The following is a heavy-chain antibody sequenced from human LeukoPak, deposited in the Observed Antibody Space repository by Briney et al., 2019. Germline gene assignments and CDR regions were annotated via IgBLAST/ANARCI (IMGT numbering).Heavy chain of an antibody. D-gene: IGHD3-9*01. Sequence: PGGSLRLSCVASGFTFRTYAMSWVRQAPGKGLEWVSAISGSGGSTYYADSVKGRFTISRDNSKNTLYLQMNSLRAEDTAVYYCAKDRSQGYFGENWFDPWGQGTLVTVSS. V-gene: IGHV3-23*01. CDR3: AKDRSQGYFGENWFDP. J-gene: IGHJ5*02. CDR1: GFTFRTYA. CDR2: ISGSGGST.